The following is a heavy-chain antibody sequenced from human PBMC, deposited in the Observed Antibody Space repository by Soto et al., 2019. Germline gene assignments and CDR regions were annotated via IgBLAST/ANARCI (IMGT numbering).Heavy chain of an antibody. D-gene: IGHD4-17*01. CDR1: GFTFSNAW. Sequence: EVQLVESGGGLVKPGGSLRLSCAASGFTFSNAWMTWVRQAPGKGLEWVGRIKSTPAGGTADYAAPVKGRFTISRDDSKNTLYLQMNSLKTEDTAVYYCTTDWSTTMNTFDYWGQGTLVTVSS. CDR2: IKSTPAGGTA. J-gene: IGHJ4*02. V-gene: IGHV3-15*01. CDR3: TTDWSTTMNTFDY.